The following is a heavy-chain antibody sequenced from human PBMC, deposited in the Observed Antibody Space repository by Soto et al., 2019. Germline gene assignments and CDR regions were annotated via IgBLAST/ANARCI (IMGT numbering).Heavy chain of an antibody. CDR3: ARGDSSDFDY. D-gene: IGHD6-19*01. CDR2: FDPEDGET. Sequence: ASVKVSCKVSGYTLTELSMHWVRQAPGKGLEWMGGFDPEDGETIYAQKFQGRVTMTTDPSTSTSYMELRSLRSDDTAVYYCARGDSSDFDYWGQGTLVTVSS. V-gene: IGHV1-24*01. CDR1: GYTLTELS. J-gene: IGHJ4*02.